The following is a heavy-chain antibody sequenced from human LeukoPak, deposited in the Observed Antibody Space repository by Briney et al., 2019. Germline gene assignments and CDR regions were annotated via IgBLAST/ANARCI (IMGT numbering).Heavy chain of an antibody. CDR2: FDPEDGET. CDR3: ATVGYSSSWYGSYYFDY. Sequence: ASVTVSCKVSGYTLTELSMHWVRQAPGKGLEWMGGFDPEDGETIYAQKFQGRVTMTEDTSTDTAYMELSSLRSEDTAVYYCATVGYSSSWYGSYYFDYWGQGTLATVSS. V-gene: IGHV1-24*01. CDR1: GYTLTELS. D-gene: IGHD6-13*01. J-gene: IGHJ4*02.